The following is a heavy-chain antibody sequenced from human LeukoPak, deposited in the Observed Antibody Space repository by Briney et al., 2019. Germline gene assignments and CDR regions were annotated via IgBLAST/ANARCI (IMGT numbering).Heavy chain of an antibody. CDR1: GFTFSSYA. Sequence: GGSLRLSCAASGFTFSSYAMSWVRQAPGKGLEWVSAISGSGGSTYYADSVKGRFTISRDNSKNTLYLQVTSLRAEDTAVYYCAKDPHYYDSSGYYLPLGYFDYWGQGTLVTVSS. D-gene: IGHD3-22*01. V-gene: IGHV3-23*01. CDR3: AKDPHYYDSSGYYLPLGYFDY. CDR2: ISGSGGST. J-gene: IGHJ4*02.